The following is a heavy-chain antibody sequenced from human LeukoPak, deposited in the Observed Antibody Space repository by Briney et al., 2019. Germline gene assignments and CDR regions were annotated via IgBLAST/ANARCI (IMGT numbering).Heavy chain of an antibody. CDR2: ISGSGGST. Sequence: GGSLRLSCAASGFIFSKYAMSWVRQAPGKGLDWVSGISGSGGSTYYADSVKGRFTISRDNSKNTLYLQMNSLRAEDTAVYYCAKFGSGYSPFDYWGQGTLVTVSS. CDR3: AKFGSGYSPFDY. D-gene: IGHD3-3*01. J-gene: IGHJ4*02. V-gene: IGHV3-23*01. CDR1: GFIFSKYA.